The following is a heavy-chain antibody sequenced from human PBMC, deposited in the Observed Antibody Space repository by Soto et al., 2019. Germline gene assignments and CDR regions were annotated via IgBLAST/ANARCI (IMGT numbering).Heavy chain of an antibody. CDR2: IYWDDDK. J-gene: IGHJ4*02. Sequence: GPTLVNPTQTLTLTCTFSGFSLSSSGVGVGWIRQSPGKVLEWLALIYWDDDKRYSPSLRSRLTMTKDISENQVVLTMTNMDLVENATYYREHSLGPLDYWGQRTLVTVSP. D-gene: IGHD7-27*01. CDR1: GFSLSSSGVG. V-gene: IGHV2-5*02. CDR3: EHSLGPLDY.